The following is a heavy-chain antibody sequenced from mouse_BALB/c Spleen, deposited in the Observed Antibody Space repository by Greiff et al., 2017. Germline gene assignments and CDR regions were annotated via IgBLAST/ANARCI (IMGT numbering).Heavy chain of an antibody. CDR1: GYTFTSYW. V-gene: IGHV1-7*01. J-gene: IGHJ2*01. CDR3: ARSRTGTDYFDY. CDR2: INPSTGYT. Sequence: QVQLQQSGAELAKPGASVKMSCKASGYTFTSYWMHWVKQRPGQGLEWIGYINPSTGYTEYNQKFKDKATLTADKSSSTAYMQLSSLTSEDSAVYYCARSRTGTDYFDYWGQGTTLTVSS. D-gene: IGHD4-1*01.